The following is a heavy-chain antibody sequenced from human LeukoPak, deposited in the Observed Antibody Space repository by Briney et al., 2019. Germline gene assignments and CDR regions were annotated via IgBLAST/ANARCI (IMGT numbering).Heavy chain of an antibody. CDR3: ATPSYYYYYMDV. Sequence: GASVKVSCKASGYTFTGYYMHWVRQAPGQGLEWRGWINPNSGGTNYAQKFQGRVTMTRDTSISTAYMELSRLRSDDTAVYYCATPSYYYYYMDVWGKGTTVTVSS. CDR2: INPNSGGT. J-gene: IGHJ6*03. V-gene: IGHV1-2*02. CDR1: GYTFTGYY.